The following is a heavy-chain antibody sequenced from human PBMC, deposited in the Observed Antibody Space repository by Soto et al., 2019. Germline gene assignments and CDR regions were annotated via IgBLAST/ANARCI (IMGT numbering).Heavy chain of an antibody. D-gene: IGHD3-22*01. CDR2: IYYSGST. J-gene: IGHJ6*02. Sequence: QVQLQESGPGLVKPSETLSLTCTVSGGSVSGGNYYWSWIRQPPGQGLEWIGYIYYSGSTNYNPSLMSRIPLSVDTSKNQFSLNPSTVTAADTAVHYSARETKAYYHDSSRYYLGNYCYGIDARGQGTTGTVSS. CDR3: ARETKAYYHDSSRYYLGNYCYGIDA. CDR1: GGSVSGGNYY. V-gene: IGHV4-61*01.